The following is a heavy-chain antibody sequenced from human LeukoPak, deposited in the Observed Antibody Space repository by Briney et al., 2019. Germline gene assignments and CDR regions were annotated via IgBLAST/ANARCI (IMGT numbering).Heavy chain of an antibody. CDR2: IYYSGST. V-gene: IGHV4-39*07. D-gene: IGHD6-19*01. Sequence: KSSETLSLTCTVSGGSISSSSYYWGWIRQPPGKGLEWIGSIYYSGSTYYNPSLESRVTISVDTSKNQFSLKLKSVTAADTAVYYCARLARIAVAGPNGYHSLDVWGQGTTVTVSS. J-gene: IGHJ6*02. CDR1: GGSISSSSYY. CDR3: ARLARIAVAGPNGYHSLDV.